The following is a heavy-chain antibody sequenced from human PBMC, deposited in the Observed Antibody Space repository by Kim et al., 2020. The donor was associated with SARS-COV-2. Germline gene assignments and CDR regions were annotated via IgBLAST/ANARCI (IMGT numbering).Heavy chain of an antibody. J-gene: IGHJ6*02. D-gene: IGHD3-10*01. V-gene: IGHV3-66*04. CDR3: ARQYGSGKSYYYYGMDV. Sequence: AECRFTNSRDKSKNTLYLQMNSLRAEDTAVYYCARQYGSGKSYYYYGMDVWGQGTTVTVSS.